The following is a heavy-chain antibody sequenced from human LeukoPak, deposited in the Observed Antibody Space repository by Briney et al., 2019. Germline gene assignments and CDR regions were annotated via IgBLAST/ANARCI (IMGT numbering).Heavy chain of an antibody. CDR1: GGTFSRYA. D-gene: IGHD4-23*01. V-gene: IGHV1-18*04. CDR3: ARGPRPVTPFDY. J-gene: IGHJ4*02. Sequence: APVKVSCKASGGTFSRYAISWVRQAPGQGLEWMGWISAYNGNTNYAQKLQGRVTMTTDTSTSTAYMELRSLRSDDTAVYYCARGPRPVTPFDYWGQGTLVTVSS. CDR2: ISAYNGNT.